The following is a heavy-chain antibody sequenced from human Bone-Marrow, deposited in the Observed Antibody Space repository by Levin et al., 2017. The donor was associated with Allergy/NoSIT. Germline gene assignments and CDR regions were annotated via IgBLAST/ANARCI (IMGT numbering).Heavy chain of an antibody. Sequence: PGGSLRLSCAAYGFTFSDYYMSWIRQAPGKGLEWVSYISSSATTIYNADPVKGRFTISRDNAKNSLYLQMNSLRAEDTAVYYCARASSTDWAGYNYGMDVWGQGTTVTVSS. CDR2: ISSSATTI. CDR1: GFTFSDYY. D-gene: IGHD2/OR15-2a*01. J-gene: IGHJ6*02. CDR3: ARASSTDWAGYNYGMDV. V-gene: IGHV3-11*01.